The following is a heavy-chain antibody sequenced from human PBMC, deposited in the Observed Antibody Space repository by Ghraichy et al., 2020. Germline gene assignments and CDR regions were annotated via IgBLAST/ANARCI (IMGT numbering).Heavy chain of an antibody. D-gene: IGHD2-15*01. CDR3: ARVRFRMCSGGSCYSYLNWFDP. V-gene: IGHV4-30-2*01. CDR1: GGSISSGGYS. Sequence: SETLSLTCAVSGGSISSGGYSWSWIRQPPGKGLEWIGYIYHSGSTYYNPSLKSRVTISVDRSKNQFSLKLSSVTAADTAVYYCARVRFRMCSGGSCYSYLNWFDPWGQGTLVTVSS. J-gene: IGHJ5*02. CDR2: IYHSGST.